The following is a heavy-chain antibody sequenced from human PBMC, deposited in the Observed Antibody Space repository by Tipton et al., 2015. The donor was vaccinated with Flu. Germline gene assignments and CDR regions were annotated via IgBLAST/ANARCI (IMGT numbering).Heavy chain of an antibody. V-gene: IGHV4-38-2*02. CDR2: ISHSGRT. Sequence: GLVKPSETLSLICTVSDYSISSGYYWGWIRQPPGKGLEWIGCISHSGRTYYNPSLKSRVTISVDTAKNQFSQRLSSVTAADTAVYYCARSTYHYGAGGSDYWGQGTLVTVSS. D-gene: IGHD3-10*01. J-gene: IGHJ4*02. CDR3: ARSTYHYGAGGSDY. CDR1: DYSISSGYY.